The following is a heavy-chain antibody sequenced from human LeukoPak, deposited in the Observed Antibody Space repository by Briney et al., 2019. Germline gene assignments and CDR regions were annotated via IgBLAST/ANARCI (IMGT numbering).Heavy chain of an antibody. V-gene: IGHV4-34*01. CDR3: ARHPEDKLWFGQTGFAFDI. Sequence: SETLSLTCAVYGGSFSGYYWSWIRQPPGKGLEWSGEINHSGSTNYNPSLKSRVTISVDTSKNQFSLKLSSVTAADTAVYYCARHPEDKLWFGQTGFAFDIWGQGTMVTVSS. CDR1: GGSFSGYY. D-gene: IGHD3-10*01. J-gene: IGHJ3*02. CDR2: INHSGST.